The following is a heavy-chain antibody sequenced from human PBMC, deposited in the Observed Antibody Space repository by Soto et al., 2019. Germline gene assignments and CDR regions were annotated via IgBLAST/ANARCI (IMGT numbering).Heavy chain of an antibody. CDR3: AREGGLAYCGGDCLYTWFDP. V-gene: IGHV4-31*03. Sequence: QVQLQESGPGLVKPSQTLSLTCTVSGGSISSGDYYWSWVRQHPGKGLEWIGYRSYSGSNYYNPSLKRRVTIVVETFRNQFSLMLSSVTDADTAVYYCAREGGLAYCGGDCLYTWFDPWGQETQVTVSS. J-gene: IGHJ5*02. D-gene: IGHD2-21*02. CDR1: GGSISSGDYY. CDR2: RSYSGSN.